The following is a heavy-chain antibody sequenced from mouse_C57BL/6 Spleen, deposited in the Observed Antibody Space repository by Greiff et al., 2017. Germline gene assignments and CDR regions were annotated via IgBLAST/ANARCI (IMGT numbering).Heavy chain of an antibody. V-gene: IGHV1-55*01. CDR2: IYPGSGST. D-gene: IGHD2-1*01. CDR1: GYTFTSYW. J-gene: IGHJ4*01. Sequence: QVQLQQPGAELVKPGASVKMSCKASGYTFTSYWITWVKPRPGQGLEWIGDIYPGSGSTNYNEKFKSKATLTVDPSSSTAYMQLSSLTSEDSAVYYCASRGGNYPYYAMDYWGQGTSVTVSS. CDR3: ASRGGNYPYYAMDY.